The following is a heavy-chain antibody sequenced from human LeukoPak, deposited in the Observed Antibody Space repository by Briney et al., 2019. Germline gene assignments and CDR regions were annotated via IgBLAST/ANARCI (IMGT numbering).Heavy chain of an antibody. J-gene: IGHJ4*02. CDR3: AKDPARSSSWYTRFDY. Sequence: PGGSLRLSCAASGFTFSSYGMHWVRQAPGKGLEWVAFIRYDGSNKYYADSVKGRFTISRDNSKNTLYLQMNSLRAEDTAVYYCAKDPARSSSWYTRFDYWGQGTLVTVSS. CDR2: IRYDGSNK. D-gene: IGHD6-13*01. CDR1: GFTFSSYG. V-gene: IGHV3-30*02.